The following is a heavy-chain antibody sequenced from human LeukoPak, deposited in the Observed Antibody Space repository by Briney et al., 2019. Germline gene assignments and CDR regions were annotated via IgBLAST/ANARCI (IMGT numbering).Heavy chain of an antibody. J-gene: IGHJ4*02. CDR1: GFTFSKSW. Sequence: GGSLRLSCAASGFTFSKSWMSWVRQTPEKGLEWVANIKEDGSAKYYVDSVKGRFTISRDNAKNSLYLQMNSLRVEDTAVYYCAKDDGGYYWGQGVLVTVSS. CDR3: AKDDGGYY. V-gene: IGHV3-7*04. CDR2: IKEDGSAK. D-gene: IGHD3-10*01.